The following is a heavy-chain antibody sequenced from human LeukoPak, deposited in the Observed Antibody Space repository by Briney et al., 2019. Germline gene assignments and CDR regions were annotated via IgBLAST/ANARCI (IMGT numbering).Heavy chain of an antibody. CDR3: AENYYDSSGYYYFWAFDI. CDR2: ISGSGGST. V-gene: IGHV3-23*01. CDR1: GCTFSSYA. J-gene: IGHJ3*02. Sequence: GGSLRLSCAASGCTFSSYAMSWVRQAPGKWLEWVSAISGSGGSTYYADSVKGRFTISRDNSKNTLYLKMTSLRDEDTAVYYCAENYYDSSGYYYFWAFDIWGQGTMVTVSS. D-gene: IGHD3-22*01.